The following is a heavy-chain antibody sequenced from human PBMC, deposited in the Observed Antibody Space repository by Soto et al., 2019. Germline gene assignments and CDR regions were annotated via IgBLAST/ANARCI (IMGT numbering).Heavy chain of an antibody. V-gene: IGHV4-39*01. D-gene: IGHD3-10*01. CDR3: ASHPPKGVLPYYFDY. CDR1: GASISSSIYY. Sequence: SETLSLTCTVSGASISSSIYYWGWIRQPPGKGLEWIGSIDNTGSTYSSPSLKSRVTISVDTSKNQFFLKLTSVAAADTAVYYCASHPPKGVLPYYFDYWGQGALVTVSS. CDR2: IDNTGST. J-gene: IGHJ4*02.